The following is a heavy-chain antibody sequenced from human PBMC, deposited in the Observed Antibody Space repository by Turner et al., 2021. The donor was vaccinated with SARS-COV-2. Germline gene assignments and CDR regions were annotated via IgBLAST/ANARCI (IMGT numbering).Heavy chain of an antibody. CDR3: ARDSDSSGLLPHFDY. J-gene: IGHJ4*02. D-gene: IGHD3-22*01. CDR1: GFTFSSYG. CDR2: IWYDGSNK. V-gene: IGHV3-33*01. Sequence: QVQLVEAGGGVAQPGRSLRLPCAASGFTFSSYGMHWVRQAPGKGLEWVAVIWYDGSNKYYADSVKGRLTISRDNSKNTLYLQMNSLRAEDTAVYYCARDSDSSGLLPHFDYWGQGTLVTVSS.